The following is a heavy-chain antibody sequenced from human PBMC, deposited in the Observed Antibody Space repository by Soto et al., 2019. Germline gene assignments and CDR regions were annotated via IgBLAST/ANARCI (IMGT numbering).Heavy chain of an antibody. CDR3: AKEQTTGAHYALDY. CDR2: ITGSSDYA. V-gene: IGHV3-23*01. Sequence: GGSLRLSCEASGFIFSSYAMNWVRQAPGKGLQWVSSITGSSDYASYIASVKGRFTISRDNSKSTLYLQMNSLRAEDTAVYFCAKEQTTGAHYALDYWSQGTLVTSPQ. CDR1: GFIFSSYA. J-gene: IGHJ4*02. D-gene: IGHD2-8*02.